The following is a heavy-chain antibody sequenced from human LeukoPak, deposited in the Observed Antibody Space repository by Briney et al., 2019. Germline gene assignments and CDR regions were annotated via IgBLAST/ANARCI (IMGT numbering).Heavy chain of an antibody. D-gene: IGHD3-22*01. V-gene: IGHV3-21*01. CDR2: ITRSSNYI. Sequence: GGSLRLSCAVSGFTFSSYNMNWVRQAPGKGLEWVSSITRSSNYIYYADSVKGRFTISRDNAKNSLYLQMNSLRAEDTAVYYCASSRYDSSGYYGIIAYWGQGTLVTVSS. J-gene: IGHJ4*02. CDR1: GFTFSSYN. CDR3: ASSRYDSSGYYGIIAY.